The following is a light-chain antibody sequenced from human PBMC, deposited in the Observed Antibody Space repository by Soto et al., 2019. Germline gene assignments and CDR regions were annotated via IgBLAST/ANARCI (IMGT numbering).Light chain of an antibody. CDR1: QSVSGSS. CDR3: QQYFEWPPMT. CDR2: GAS. V-gene: IGKV3-20*01. Sequence: EIVLTQSPGTLSLSPGERATLSCRASQSVSGSSLAWYQQRSGQAPRLLIYGASTRATGIPDRFSGSGSGTEFTLTISRLEPEDFAIYYCQQYFEWPPMTFGQGTKVEI. J-gene: IGKJ1*01.